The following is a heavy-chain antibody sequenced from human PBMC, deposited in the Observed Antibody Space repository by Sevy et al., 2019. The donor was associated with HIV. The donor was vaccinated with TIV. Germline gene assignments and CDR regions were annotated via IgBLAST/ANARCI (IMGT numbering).Heavy chain of an antibody. CDR3: ARDHPYYYDSSGPLDY. V-gene: IGHV1-18*01. D-gene: IGHD3-22*01. CDR1: GYTFTSYG. CDR2: ISAYNGNT. J-gene: IGHJ4*02. Sequence: ASVKVSCKASGYTFTSYGISWVRQAPGQGLEWMGWISAYNGNTNYAQKLQGRVTMTTDTSTSTAYMELRSLRSDDTAVYYCARDHPYYYDSSGPLDYWGQGTLVTVSS.